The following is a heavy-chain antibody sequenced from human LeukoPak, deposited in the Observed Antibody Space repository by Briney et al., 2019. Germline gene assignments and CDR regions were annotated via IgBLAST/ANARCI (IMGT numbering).Heavy chain of an antibody. V-gene: IGHV3-30*02. J-gene: IGHJ4*02. CDR2: IRYDGSNK. CDR1: GFTFSSYG. CDR3: AKADILTGYSNFDY. D-gene: IGHD3-9*01. Sequence: GGSLRLSCAASGFTFSSYGMHWVRQAPGKGLEWVAFIRYDGSNKYYADSVKGRFTISRDNSKNTLYLQMNSLRAEDTAVYYCAKADILTGYSNFDYWGQGTLVTVSS.